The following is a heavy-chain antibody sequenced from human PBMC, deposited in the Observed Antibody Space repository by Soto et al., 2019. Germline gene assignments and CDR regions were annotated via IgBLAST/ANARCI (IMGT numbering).Heavy chain of an antibody. CDR3: AIDQDYYDSSGYRSHSYYYYGMDV. CDR2: IERSDSYT. Sequence: GESLKISCKGSGYSFTSYWFSWVRQMPGKGLEWMGRIERSDSYTHYSPSFPGHVTISADKSISTAYLQWSSLKAPHTAMHYCAIDQDYYDSSGYRSHSYYYYGMDVWGQGTTVPVSS. D-gene: IGHD3-22*01. V-gene: IGHV5-10-1*01. CDR1: GYSFTSYW. J-gene: IGHJ6*02.